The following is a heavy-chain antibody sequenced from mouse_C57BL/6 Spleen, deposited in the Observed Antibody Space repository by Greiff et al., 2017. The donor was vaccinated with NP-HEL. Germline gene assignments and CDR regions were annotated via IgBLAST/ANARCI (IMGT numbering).Heavy chain of an antibody. CDR2: IYPSDSET. Sequence: QVQLKQPGAELVRPGSSVKLSCKASGYTFTSYWMDWVKQRPGQGLEWIGNIYPSDSETHYNQKFKDKATLTVDKSSSTAYMQLSSLTSEDSAVYYCALTTVPLYAMDYWGQGTSVTVSS. D-gene: IGHD1-1*01. V-gene: IGHV1-61*01. CDR3: ALTTVPLYAMDY. J-gene: IGHJ4*01. CDR1: GYTFTSYW.